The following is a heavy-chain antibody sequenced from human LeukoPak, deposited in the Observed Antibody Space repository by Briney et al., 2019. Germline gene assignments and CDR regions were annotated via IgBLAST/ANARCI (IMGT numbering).Heavy chain of an antibody. CDR3: ARVPYYYDSSGYAGGY. CDR1: GYTFTSYG. CDR2: ISAYNGNT. Sequence: GASVKVSCKASGYTFTSYGISWVRQAPGQGLEWMGWISAYNGNTNYAQKLQGRVTMTTDTSTSTAHMELRSLRSDDTAVYYCARVPYYYDSSGYAGGYWGQGTLVTVSS. J-gene: IGHJ4*02. D-gene: IGHD3-22*01. V-gene: IGHV1-18*01.